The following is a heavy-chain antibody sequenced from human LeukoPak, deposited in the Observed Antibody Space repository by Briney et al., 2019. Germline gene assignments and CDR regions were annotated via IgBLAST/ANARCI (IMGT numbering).Heavy chain of an antibody. Sequence: PGGSLRLSCTTSGFSFSGNGMQWVRQAPGKGLEWVAFIKRDESEKYYIASVRGRFTFSRDNSKNTLYLQMNSLNADDTAIYYCVKDVLFAVGDNVDIWGQGTMVSVSS. V-gene: IGHV3-30*02. CDR3: VKDVLFAVGDNVDI. CDR2: IKRDESEK. J-gene: IGHJ3*02. CDR1: GFSFSGNG. D-gene: IGHD3-10*02.